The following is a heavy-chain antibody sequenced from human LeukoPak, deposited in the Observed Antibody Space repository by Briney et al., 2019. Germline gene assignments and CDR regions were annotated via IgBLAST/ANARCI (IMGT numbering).Heavy chain of an antibody. V-gene: IGHV3-48*01. Sequence: GGSLRLSCAASGFTFSSYSMNWVRQAPGKGLEWVSYISSSSSTIYYADSVKGRFTISRDNAKNSLYLQMNGLRAEDTAVYYCASRVGGSYLIPFDYWGQGTLVTVSS. CDR2: ISSSSSTI. CDR3: ASRVGGSYLIPFDY. CDR1: GFTFSSYS. D-gene: IGHD1-26*01. J-gene: IGHJ4*02.